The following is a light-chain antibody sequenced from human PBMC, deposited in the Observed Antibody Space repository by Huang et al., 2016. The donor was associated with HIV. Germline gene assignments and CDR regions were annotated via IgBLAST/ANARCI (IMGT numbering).Light chain of an antibody. CDR1: QNVNRN. CDR2: GAS. V-gene: IGKV3-15*01. J-gene: IGKJ1*01. CDR3: QHYNNWHQWT. Sequence: DIVMTQSPANLSVSLGARVILSCRASQNVNRNVAWYQHKPGQVPRLVIHGASTRATGVSDRFRGSGSGTEFTLTISSLQAEDFALYYCQHYNNWHQWT.